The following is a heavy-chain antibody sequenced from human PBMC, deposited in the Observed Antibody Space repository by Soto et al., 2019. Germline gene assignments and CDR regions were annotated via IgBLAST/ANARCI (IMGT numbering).Heavy chain of an antibody. J-gene: IGHJ6*03. CDR3: ARGPQGLDDRTYYIDG. CDR1: GFTFSSYC. Sequence: EVQLVESGGGLVKPGGSLRLSCAASGFTFSSYCMNWVRQAPGKGLEWVSSISSSSRYRYPADTVRGRFTTSRANADNSLYLQMHALRPEDTAVYYCARGPQGLDDRTYYIDGWGKGTAVTASS. V-gene: IGHV3-21*01. D-gene: IGHD3-16*02. CDR2: ISSSSRYR.